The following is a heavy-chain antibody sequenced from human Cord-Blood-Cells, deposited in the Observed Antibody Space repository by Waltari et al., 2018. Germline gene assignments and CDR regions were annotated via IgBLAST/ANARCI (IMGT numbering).Heavy chain of an antibody. CDR3: AKGYGYSSSWYGWSPMGTYYYYGMDV. D-gene: IGHD6-13*01. V-gene: IGHV3-23*01. CDR1: GFTFSSYA. CDR2: GSGGST. Sequence: EVQLLESGGGLVQPGGSLRLSCAASGFTFSSYAMSWVRQAPGKGLEWVSAGSGGSTYYADSVKGRFTISRDNSKNTLYLQMNSLRAEDTAVYYCAKGYGYSSSWYGWSPMGTYYYYGMDVWGQGTTVTVSS. J-gene: IGHJ6*02.